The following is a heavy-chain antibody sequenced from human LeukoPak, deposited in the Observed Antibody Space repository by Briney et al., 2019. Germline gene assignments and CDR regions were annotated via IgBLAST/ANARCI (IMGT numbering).Heavy chain of an antibody. CDR3: ARGRTYYYDSSGQTFDY. Sequence: SETLFLTCTVSGGSISSYYWSWIRQPPGKGLEWIGYIYYSGSTNYNPSLKSRVTISVDTSKNQFSLKLSSVTAADTAVYYCARGRTYYYDSSGQTFDYWGQGTLVTVSS. CDR2: IYYSGST. V-gene: IGHV4-59*01. D-gene: IGHD3-22*01. CDR1: GGSISSYY. J-gene: IGHJ4*02.